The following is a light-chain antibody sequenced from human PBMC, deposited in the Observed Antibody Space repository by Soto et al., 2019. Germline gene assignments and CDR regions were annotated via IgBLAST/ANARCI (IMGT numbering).Light chain of an antibody. CDR2: DAS. J-gene: IGKJ4*01. CDR1: QSISSW. CDR3: QQYRT. V-gene: IGKV1-5*01. Sequence: DTQMTQSPSTLSASVGDRVTITCRASQSISSWLAWYQQKPGKAPKLLIYDASSLESGVPSRFSGSGSGTEFTLTISSLQPDDFATYYCQQYRTFGGGTKVDIK.